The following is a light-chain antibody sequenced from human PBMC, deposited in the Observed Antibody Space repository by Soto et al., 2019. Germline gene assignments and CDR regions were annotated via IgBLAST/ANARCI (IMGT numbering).Light chain of an antibody. CDR3: SSYANSNTQV. CDR2: DVS. Sequence: QSALTQPASVSGSPGQSITVSCIGTSSDVGGYNYVSWYQQHPGKAPKLLIHDVSDRPSGVSNRFSGSKSGNTAYLTISGLQAEDEAYYYCSSYANSNTQVFGGGTQLTVL. CDR1: SSDVGGYNY. J-gene: IGLJ2*01. V-gene: IGLV2-14*01.